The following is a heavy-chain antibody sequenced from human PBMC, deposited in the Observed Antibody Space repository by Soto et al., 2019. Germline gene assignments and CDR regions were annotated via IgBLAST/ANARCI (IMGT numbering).Heavy chain of an antibody. D-gene: IGHD1-1*01. CDR2: INHSGST. J-gene: IGHJ4*02. V-gene: IGHV4-34*01. CDR1: GGSFSGYY. Sequence: QVQLQQWGAGLLKPSETLSLTCAVYGGSFSGYYWSWIRQPPGKGLEWIGEINHSGSTNYNPSLKSRVTISVDTSKNQFALKLSSVTAEDTAVYYCARCKTYWKSHQHFDYWGQGTLVTVSS. CDR3: ARCKTYWKSHQHFDY.